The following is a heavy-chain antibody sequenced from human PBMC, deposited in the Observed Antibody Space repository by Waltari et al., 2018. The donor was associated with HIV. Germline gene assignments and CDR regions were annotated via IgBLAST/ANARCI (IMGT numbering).Heavy chain of an antibody. D-gene: IGHD3-3*01. Sequence: QVRLLQSGPGPLKTSQTLSLRCDISGESLSGHTAAWNWVRWSPSRGLEWLGNTSHRSEWRFDYAKFLKSRLSISVDISKNQFSLHLTSVIPGYSATYFFVRDSFGFDVWGQGSLVTV. V-gene: IGHV6-1*01. J-gene: IGHJ5*02. CDR1: GESLSGHTAA. CDR2: TSHRSEWRF. CDR3: VRDSFGFDV.